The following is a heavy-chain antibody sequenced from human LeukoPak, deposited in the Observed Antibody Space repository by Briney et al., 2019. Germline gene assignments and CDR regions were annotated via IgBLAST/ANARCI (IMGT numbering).Heavy chain of an antibody. V-gene: IGHV1-8*01. CDR3: ARGPRNDP. CDR2: VHPNSGNT. CDR1: GYPFTTWE. D-gene: IGHD1-14*01. Sequence: GASVKVSCRTSGYPFTTWEINWVRQAAGQGLEWMGWVHPNSGNTAYAQKFQGRVTMTRDTSISTAHMELSGLRSDDTAVYFCARGPRNDPWGQGTLVTVSS. J-gene: IGHJ5*02.